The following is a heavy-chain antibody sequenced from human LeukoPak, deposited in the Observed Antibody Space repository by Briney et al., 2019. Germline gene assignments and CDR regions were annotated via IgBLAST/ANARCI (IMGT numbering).Heavy chain of an antibody. CDR3: ARGGDYDFWSGCMDV. V-gene: IGHV3-30*19. Sequence: GGSLRLSCAASGFTFSRYGMHWVRQAPGKGLEWVAVIWYDGSNKYYADSVKGRFTISRDNSKNTLYLQMNSLRAEDTAVYYCARGGDYDFWSGCMDVWGQGTTVTVSS. D-gene: IGHD3-3*01. CDR1: GFTFSRYG. J-gene: IGHJ6*02. CDR2: IWYDGSNK.